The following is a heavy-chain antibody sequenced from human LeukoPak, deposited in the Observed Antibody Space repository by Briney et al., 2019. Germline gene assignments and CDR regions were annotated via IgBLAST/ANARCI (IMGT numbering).Heavy chain of an antibody. CDR2: IWYDGSNK. CDR1: GFTFSSYG. Sequence: PGGSLRLSCAASGFTFSSYGMHWVRQAPGKGLEWVAVIWYDGSNKYYADSVKGRFTISRDNSKNTLYLQMNSLRAEDTAVYYCARVSSWAPYYYYGMDVWGQGTTVTVSS. V-gene: IGHV3-33*08. D-gene: IGHD6-13*01. J-gene: IGHJ6*02. CDR3: ARVSSWAPYYYYGMDV.